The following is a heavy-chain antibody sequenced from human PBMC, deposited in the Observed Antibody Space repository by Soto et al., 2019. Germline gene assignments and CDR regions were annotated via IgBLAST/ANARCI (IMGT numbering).Heavy chain of an antibody. Sequence: GGSLRLSCAASGFTFSSYGMHWVRQAPGKGLEWVAVIWYDGSNKYYADSVKGRFTISRDNSKNTLYLQMNSLRAEDTAVYYCAREGAGTIFGVDWYYYYGMDVGGQGTTVTVSS. CDR2: IWYDGSNK. CDR3: AREGAGTIFGVDWYYYYGMDV. CDR1: GFTFSSYG. J-gene: IGHJ6*02. V-gene: IGHV3-33*01. D-gene: IGHD3-3*01.